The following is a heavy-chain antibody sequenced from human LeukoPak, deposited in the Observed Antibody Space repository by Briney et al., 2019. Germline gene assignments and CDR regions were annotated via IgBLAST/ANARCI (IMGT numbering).Heavy chain of an antibody. CDR1: GGSISSSSYY. D-gene: IGHD3-10*01. Sequence: KPSETLSLTCTVSGGSISSSSYYWGWIRQPPGKGLEWIGSIYYSGSTYYNPSLKSRVTISVDTSKNQFSLKLSSVTAADTAVYYCARSGRDGSGISLIRWGQGTLVTVSS. CDR3: ARSGRDGSGISLIR. J-gene: IGHJ4*02. V-gene: IGHV4-39*07. CDR2: IYYSGST.